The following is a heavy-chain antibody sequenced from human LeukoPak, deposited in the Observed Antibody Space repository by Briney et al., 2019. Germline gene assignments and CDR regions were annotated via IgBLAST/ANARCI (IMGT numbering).Heavy chain of an antibody. CDR1: GGSISSGKYY. CDR2: IYYSGST. J-gene: IGHJ4*02. CDR3: ASHGSEYEPTDY. Sequence: SETLSLTCTVSGGSISSGKYYWGWIRQPPGKDLEWIGTIYYSGSTYYSPSLQSRVTISLDTSKNQFSLKLSSVTAADTAVYYCASHGSEYEPTDYWGQGTLVTVSS. D-gene: IGHD1-14*01. V-gene: IGHV4-39*01.